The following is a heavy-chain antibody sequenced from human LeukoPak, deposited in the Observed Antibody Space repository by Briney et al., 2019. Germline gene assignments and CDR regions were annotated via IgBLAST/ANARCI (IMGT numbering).Heavy chain of an antibody. CDR3: ARDSSVNFWFDP. V-gene: IGHV1-69*13. CDR2: IIPIFGTA. J-gene: IGHJ5*02. D-gene: IGHD6-19*01. CDR1: GGTFSSYA. Sequence: GASVKVSCKASGGTFSSYAISWVRQAPGQGLEWMGGIIPIFGTANYAQKFQGRVTITADESTSTAYMELSSLRSEDTAVYYCARDSSVNFWFDPWGQGTLVTVSS.